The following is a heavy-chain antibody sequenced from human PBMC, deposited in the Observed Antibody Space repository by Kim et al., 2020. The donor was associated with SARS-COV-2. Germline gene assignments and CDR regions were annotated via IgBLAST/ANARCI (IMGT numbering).Heavy chain of an antibody. J-gene: IGHJ4*02. CDR2: INWNGGST. CDR3: ARGGGSSGGNGYFDY. Sequence: GGSLRLSCAASGFTFDDYGMSWVRQAPGKGLEWVSGINWNGGSTGYADSVKGRFTISRDNAKNSLYLQMNSLRAEDTALYHCARGGGSSGGNGYFDYWGQGTLVTVSS. V-gene: IGHV3-20*01. D-gene: IGHD6-13*01. CDR1: GFTFDDYG.